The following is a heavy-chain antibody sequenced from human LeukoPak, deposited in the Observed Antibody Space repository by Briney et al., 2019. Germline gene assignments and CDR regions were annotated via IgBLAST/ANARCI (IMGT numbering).Heavy chain of an antibody. CDR3: ARRGDYGVDAFDI. J-gene: IGHJ3*02. Sequence: SGTLSLTCAVSGGSISSSNWWSWVRQPPGKGLEWIGEIYHSGSTNYNPSLKSRVTISVDKSKNRFSLKPSSVTAADTAVYYCARRGDYGVDAFDIWGQGTMVTVSS. D-gene: IGHD4-17*01. CDR2: IYHSGST. V-gene: IGHV4-4*02. CDR1: GGSISSSNW.